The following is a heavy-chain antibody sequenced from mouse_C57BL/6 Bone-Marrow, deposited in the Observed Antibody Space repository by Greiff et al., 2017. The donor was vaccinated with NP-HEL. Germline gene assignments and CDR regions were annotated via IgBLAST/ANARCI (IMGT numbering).Heavy chain of an antibody. CDR1: GYTFTSYW. D-gene: IGHD1-1*01. CDR3: ARLGVVAYWYFEV. Sequence: QVQLQQPGTELVKPGASVKLSCKASGYTFTSYWMHWVKQRPGQGLEWIGNINPSNGGTNYNEKFKSKATLSVDKSTSTAYMQLSSRTSEDSAVYDCARLGVVAYWYFEVWGTGTTVTVS. CDR2: INPSNGGT. V-gene: IGHV1-53*01. J-gene: IGHJ1*03.